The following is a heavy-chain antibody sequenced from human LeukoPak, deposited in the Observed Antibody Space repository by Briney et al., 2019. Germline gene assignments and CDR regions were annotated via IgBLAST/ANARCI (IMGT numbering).Heavy chain of an antibody. CDR3: AIAMITFGGGT. D-gene: IGHD3-16*01. J-gene: IGHJ5*02. Sequence: AGGSLRLSCAASGFTFSSYWMHWVRQAPGKGLVWVSRINSDGSSTSYADSVKGRFTISRDNAKNTLYLQMNSLRAEDTAVYYCAIAMITFGGGTWGQGTLVTVSS. CDR1: GFTFSSYW. V-gene: IGHV3-74*01. CDR2: INSDGSST.